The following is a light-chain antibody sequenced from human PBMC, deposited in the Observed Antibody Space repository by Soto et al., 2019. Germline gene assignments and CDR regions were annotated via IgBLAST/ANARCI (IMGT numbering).Light chain of an antibody. J-gene: IGLJ3*02. Sequence: SYELTHPHSVSVATAQMARITCGGNTIGSKAVHWFHQKPGQDPVLVIDSDSNRPSGIPERFSGSKSGTSASLAINGLQAEDEAHYYCQSYDNSLSGSWVFGGGTKVTVL. CDR3: QSYDNSLSGSWV. CDR2: SDS. V-gene: IGLV3-12*02. CDR1: TIGSKA.